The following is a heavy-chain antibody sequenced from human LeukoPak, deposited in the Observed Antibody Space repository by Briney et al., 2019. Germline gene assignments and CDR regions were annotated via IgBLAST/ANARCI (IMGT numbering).Heavy chain of an antibody. V-gene: IGHV4-59*01. J-gene: IGHJ4*02. Sequence: SETLSLTCAVSGGSISSYYWSWIRQPPGKGLEWIGFISYSGSTNYNPSLKSRVTISVDTSKNQFSLKLSSVTAADTAVYYCAINGGNYFDYWGQGTLVTVSS. CDR3: AINGGNYFDY. CDR1: GGSISSYY. CDR2: ISYSGST.